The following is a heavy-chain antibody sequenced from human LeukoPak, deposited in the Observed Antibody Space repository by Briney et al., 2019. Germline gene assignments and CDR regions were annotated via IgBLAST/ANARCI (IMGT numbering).Heavy chain of an antibody. CDR1: GFTFSNYG. CDR3: ASRPNDSWRGPFDY. J-gene: IGHJ4*02. V-gene: IGHV3-30*02. CDR2: IRYDATNK. D-gene: IGHD3-3*01. Sequence: GGSLRLSCAASGFTFSNYGMHWVRQAPGKGLEWVAFIRYDATNKYYADSVKGRFTISRDNSKNTLHLQMNSLRAEDTAVYYCASRPNDSWRGPFDYWGQGTLVTVSS.